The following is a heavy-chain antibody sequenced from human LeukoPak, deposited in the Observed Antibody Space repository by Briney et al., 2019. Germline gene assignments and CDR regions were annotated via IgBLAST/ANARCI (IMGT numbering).Heavy chain of an antibody. CDR3: ARVATVTTVLPYYYYGMDV. V-gene: IGHV4-34*01. D-gene: IGHD4-17*01. CDR1: GGSFSGYY. J-gene: IGHJ6*02. CDR2: INHSGST. Sequence: PSETLSLTCAVYGGSFSGYYWSWIRQPPGKGLEWIGEINHSGSTNYNPSLKSRVTISVDTSKNQFSLKLSSVTAADTAVYYCARVATVTTVLPYYYYGMDVWGQGTTATVSS.